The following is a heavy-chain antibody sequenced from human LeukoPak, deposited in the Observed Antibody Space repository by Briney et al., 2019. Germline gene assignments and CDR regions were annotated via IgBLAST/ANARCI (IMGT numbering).Heavy chain of an antibody. Sequence: ASVKVSCKASGYTFTGYYIHWVRQAPGQGLEWMGRINPNNGGTNYAQKFQGRVTMTRDTSISTAYMELSRLTSDDTAVYYCARHRDGSYSYDAFDIWGQGTMVTVSS. CDR2: INPNNGGT. CDR1: GYTFTGYY. V-gene: IGHV1-2*06. D-gene: IGHD1-26*01. J-gene: IGHJ3*02. CDR3: ARHRDGSYSYDAFDI.